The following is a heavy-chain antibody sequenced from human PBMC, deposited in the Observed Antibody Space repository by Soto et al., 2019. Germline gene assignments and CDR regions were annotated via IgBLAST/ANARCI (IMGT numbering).Heavy chain of an antibody. Sequence: GGSLRLSCAASGFTFSSYAMHWVRQAPGKGLEWVAVTSYDGSNKYYADSVKGRFTISRDNSKNTLYLQMNSLRAEDTAVYYCARGEGVRGVINYYYGMDVWGQGTTVTVSS. J-gene: IGHJ6*02. V-gene: IGHV3-30-3*01. CDR1: GFTFSSYA. CDR2: TSYDGSNK. CDR3: ARGEGVRGVINYYYGMDV. D-gene: IGHD3-10*02.